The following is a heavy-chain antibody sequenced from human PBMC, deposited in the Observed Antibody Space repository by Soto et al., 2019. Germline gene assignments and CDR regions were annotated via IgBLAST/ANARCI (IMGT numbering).Heavy chain of an antibody. D-gene: IGHD3-3*01. CDR1: GFTFSSYS. V-gene: IGHV3-48*01. CDR2: ISSSSSTI. CDR3: ARVRLRFLEWFEYYYYMDV. J-gene: IGHJ6*03. Sequence: GGSLRLSCAASGFTFSSYSMNWVRQAPGKGLEWVSYISSSSSTIYYADSVKGRFTISRDNAKNSLYLQMNSLRAEDTAVYYCARVRLRFLEWFEYYYYMDVWGKGTTVTVSS.